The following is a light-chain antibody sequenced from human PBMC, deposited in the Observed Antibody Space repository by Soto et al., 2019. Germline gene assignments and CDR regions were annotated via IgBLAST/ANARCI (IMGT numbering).Light chain of an antibody. CDR2: DVS. J-gene: IGLJ2*01. CDR1: SSDVGGYNY. CDR3: CSYAGSYDVV. Sequence: QSALTQPRSVSGSPGQSVTISCTGTSSDVGGYNYVSWYQQHPGEAPKLMIYDVSKRPSGVPDRFSGSKSGNTASLTISGLQAEDEADYYCCSYAGSYDVVFGGGTKLTVL. V-gene: IGLV2-11*01.